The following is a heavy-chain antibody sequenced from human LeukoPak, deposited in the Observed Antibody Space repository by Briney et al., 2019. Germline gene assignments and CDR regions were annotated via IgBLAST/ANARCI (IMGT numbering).Heavy chain of an antibody. V-gene: IGHV3-23*01. Sequence: GGSLRLSCAASGFSFGTYAMHWLRQAPGKGLEWVSGISPSGGITYYTDSVKGRFTISRDNSKNTQSLQMNSLRAEDTAVYYCAKDDDWGRYKHWGQGTLVTVSS. J-gene: IGHJ1*01. D-gene: IGHD3-16*01. CDR1: GFSFGTYA. CDR2: ISPSGGIT. CDR3: AKDDDWGRYKH.